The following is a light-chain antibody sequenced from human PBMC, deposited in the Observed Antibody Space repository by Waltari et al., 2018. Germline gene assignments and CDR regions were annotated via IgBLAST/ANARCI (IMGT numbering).Light chain of an antibody. Sequence: DIQMTQSPSTLSASVGDRVTITCRASQSISTWLAWYQQKPGKAPKVLIYYASSLTSGVPSRFSGSGSGTEFALTISSRQPDDFATYYCQQYNSYSPYTFGQGTKLEIK. CDR1: QSISTW. J-gene: IGKJ2*01. CDR2: YAS. CDR3: QQYNSYSPYT. V-gene: IGKV1-5*01.